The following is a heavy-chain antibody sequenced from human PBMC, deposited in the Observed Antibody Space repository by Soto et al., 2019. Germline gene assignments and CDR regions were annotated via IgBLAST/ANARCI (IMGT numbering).Heavy chain of an antibody. V-gene: IGHV4-61*08. Sequence: PSETLSLTCAVSGGSISSGGYYWSWIRQPPGKGLEWIGYIYYSGSTNYNPSLKSRVTISVDTSKNQFSLKLSSVTAADTAVYYCARRRFYYFVYWGQGTLVTVSS. CDR3: ARRRFYYFVY. CDR2: IYYSGST. CDR1: GGSISSGGYY. J-gene: IGHJ4*02.